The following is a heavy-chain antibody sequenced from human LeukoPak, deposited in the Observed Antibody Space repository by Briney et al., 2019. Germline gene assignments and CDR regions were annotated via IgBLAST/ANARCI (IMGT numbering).Heavy chain of an antibody. CDR1: GFIFTDYW. CDR2: ISGDGRGT. J-gene: IGHJ5*02. D-gene: IGHD1-1*01. Sequence: GGSMRLSCAASGFIFTDYWMHWVRQGPGKELVWVARISGDGRGTTYADSVKGRFTISRDNAKSTAFLQINSLRVEDTAVYYCAKEAGTHSNWFDPWGQGTLVTVSS. CDR3: AKEAGTHSNWFDP. V-gene: IGHV3-74*01.